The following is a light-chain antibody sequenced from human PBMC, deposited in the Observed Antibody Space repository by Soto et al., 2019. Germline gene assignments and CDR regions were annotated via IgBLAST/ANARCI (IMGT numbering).Light chain of an antibody. Sequence: QSALTQPASVSGSPGQSITISCTGTSSDVGSYNLVSWYQQHPGKAPKLMIYEGSKRPSGVSYRFSGSKSGYTASLTISGLQAEDEADYYCCSYAGSSTSVFGGGTQLTVL. CDR3: CSYAGSSTSV. V-gene: IGLV2-23*01. CDR2: EGS. J-gene: IGLJ3*02. CDR1: SSDVGSYNL.